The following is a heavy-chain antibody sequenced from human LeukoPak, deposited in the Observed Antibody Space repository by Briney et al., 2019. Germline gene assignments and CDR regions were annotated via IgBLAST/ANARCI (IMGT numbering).Heavy chain of an antibody. CDR2: FDPEDGET. CDR1: GYTFTGYY. J-gene: IGHJ4*02. V-gene: IGHV1-24*01. D-gene: IGHD3-22*01. Sequence: EASVKVSCEASGYTFTGYYMHWVRQAPGQGLEWMGCFDPEDGETSYAQKFQGRVTMTKDTSTDTAYMELSSLRSEDTAVYYCATVRPYYYGSSGYNYFDYWGQGTLVTVSS. CDR3: ATVRPYYYGSSGYNYFDY.